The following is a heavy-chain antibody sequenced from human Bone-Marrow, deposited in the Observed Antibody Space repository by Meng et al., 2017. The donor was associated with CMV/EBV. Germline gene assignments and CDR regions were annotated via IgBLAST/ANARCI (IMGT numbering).Heavy chain of an antibody. V-gene: IGHV3-11*04. CDR3: ARQLVWRSWFDP. Sequence: GESLKISCAASGFTFSDYYMSWIRQAPGKGLEWVSYISSSGSTIYYADSVKGRFTISRDNAKNSLYLQMNSLRAEDTAVYYCARQLVWRSWFDPWGQGTLVTVSS. CDR1: GFTFSDYY. D-gene: IGHD6-13*01. J-gene: IGHJ5*02. CDR2: ISSSGSTI.